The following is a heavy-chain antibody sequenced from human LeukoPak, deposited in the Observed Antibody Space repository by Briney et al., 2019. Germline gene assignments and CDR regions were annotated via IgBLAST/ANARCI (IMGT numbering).Heavy chain of an antibody. CDR1: GFTFSSYS. Sequence: GGSLRLSCAASGFTFSSYSMSWVRQAPGKGLEWVSAISGSGGSTYYADSVKGRFTISRDNSKNTLYLQMNSLRAEDTAVYYCAKGPYCSSTSCRYTRYYYYYYGMDVWGQGTTVTVSS. CDR2: ISGSGGST. J-gene: IGHJ6*02. D-gene: IGHD2-2*01. V-gene: IGHV3-23*01. CDR3: AKGPYCSSTSCRYTRYYYYYYGMDV.